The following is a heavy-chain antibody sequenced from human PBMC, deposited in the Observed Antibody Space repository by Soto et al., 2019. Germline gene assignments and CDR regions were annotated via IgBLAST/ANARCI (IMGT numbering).Heavy chain of an antibody. Sequence: EASVKVSCKASGYTFTSYGISWVRQAPGQGLEWMGWISAYNGNTNYAQKLQGRVTMTTDTSTSTAYMELRSLRSEDTAVYYCARRSDSGSYRYYFDYWGQGTLVTVSS. CDR1: GYTFTSYG. CDR2: ISAYNGNT. CDR3: ARRSDSGSYRYYFDY. V-gene: IGHV1-18*01. J-gene: IGHJ4*02. D-gene: IGHD1-26*01.